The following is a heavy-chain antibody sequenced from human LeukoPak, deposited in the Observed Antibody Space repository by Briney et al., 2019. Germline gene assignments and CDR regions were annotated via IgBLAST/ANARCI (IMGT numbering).Heavy chain of an antibody. Sequence: GGSLRLSCAASGFTFSNAWMSWVRQAPGKGLEWVGRIKSKTDGGTTDYAAPVKGRFTISRDDSKNTLYLQMNSLKTEDTAVYYCARVRGSSGYYYYWGQGALVTVSS. V-gene: IGHV3-15*01. CDR3: ARVRGSSGYYYY. CDR1: GFTFSNAW. D-gene: IGHD3-22*01. J-gene: IGHJ4*02. CDR2: IKSKTDGGTT.